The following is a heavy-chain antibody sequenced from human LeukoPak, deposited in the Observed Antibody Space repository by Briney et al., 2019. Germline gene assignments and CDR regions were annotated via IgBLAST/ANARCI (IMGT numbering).Heavy chain of an antibody. CDR1: GYTFTGYY. J-gene: IGHJ4*02. CDR2: INPNSGGT. CDR3: ARAEAYYDILTGYPLPIDY. Sequence: ASVKVSCKASGYTFTGYYMHWVRQAPGQGLEWMGWINPNSGGTNYAQKFQGRVTMTRDTSISTAYMELSRLRSDDTAVYYCARAEAYYDILTGYPLPIDYWGQGALVTVSS. D-gene: IGHD3-9*01. V-gene: IGHV1-2*02.